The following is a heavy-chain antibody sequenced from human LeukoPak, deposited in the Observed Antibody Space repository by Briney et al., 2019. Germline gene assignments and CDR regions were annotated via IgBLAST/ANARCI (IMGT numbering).Heavy chain of an antibody. V-gene: IGHV1-8*02. CDR1: GYTFTSYD. J-gene: IGHJ5*02. D-gene: IGHD3-22*01. CDR3: ARGWGEAMIVGDPKYLPVILSANNWFDP. CDR2: MNPNSGNT. Sequence: GASVKVSCKASGYTFTSYDINWVRQATGQGLEWMGWMNPNSGNTGYAQKFQGRVTMTRDTSISTAYMELSRLRSDDTAVYYCARGWGEAMIVGDPKYLPVILSANNWFDPWGQGTLVTVSS.